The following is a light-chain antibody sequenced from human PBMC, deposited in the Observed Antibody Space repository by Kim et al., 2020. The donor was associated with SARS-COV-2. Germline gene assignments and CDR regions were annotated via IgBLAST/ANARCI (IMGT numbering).Light chain of an antibody. Sequence: DIQMTQSPSSLSASVGDRITITCRASQGINNYLAWYQQKPGKVPKLLIYATSTLQSGVPSRFSGSGSGTDFTLTISSLQPGGGAIYFFQERYYASWRFGQGTKV. J-gene: IGKJ1*01. CDR1: QGINNY. CDR3: QERYYASWR. V-gene: IGKV1-27*01. CDR2: ATS.